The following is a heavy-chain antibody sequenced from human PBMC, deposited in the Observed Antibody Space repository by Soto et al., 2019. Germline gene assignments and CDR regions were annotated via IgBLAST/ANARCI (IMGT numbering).Heavy chain of an antibody. D-gene: IGHD4-17*01. Sequence: ASVKVSCKVSGYTLTELSMHWVRQAPGKGLEWMGGFDPENGETIYAQKFQGRVTMTEDTSTDTAYMELSSLRSEDTAVYYCATMMTAGATVTTYYFDYWGQGTLVTVSS. CDR3: ATMMTAGATVTTYYFDY. CDR1: GYTLTELS. V-gene: IGHV1-24*01. CDR2: FDPENGET. J-gene: IGHJ4*02.